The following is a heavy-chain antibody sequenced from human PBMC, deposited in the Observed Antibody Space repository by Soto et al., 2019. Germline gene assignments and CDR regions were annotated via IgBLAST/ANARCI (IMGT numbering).Heavy chain of an antibody. Sequence: HLGGSLRLSCAASGFTFRNHGMHWVRQAPGKGLEWVAVIWYDGSNKYYADSVKGRFTISRDDSKNTLSLQMNSLRAEDTAIYYCARDRTSTYFDYWGQGTQVTVSS. D-gene: IGHD2-2*01. CDR3: ARDRTSTYFDY. V-gene: IGHV3-33*01. CDR1: GFTFRNHG. J-gene: IGHJ4*02. CDR2: IWYDGSNK.